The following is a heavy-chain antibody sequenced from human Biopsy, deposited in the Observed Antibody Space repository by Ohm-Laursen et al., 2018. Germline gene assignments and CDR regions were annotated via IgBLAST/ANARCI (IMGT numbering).Heavy chain of an antibody. CDR2: VYYTGST. D-gene: IGHD3-22*01. J-gene: IGHJ2*01. Sequence: SETLSLPCTVSAYPISSDYWIWIPRPAGKGLVWIGYVYYTGSTDYNPSLQSRVTISVDTSKNHFSLRLRSVTPADTAIYYCARDRGYYSDRTVPGYFDLWGRGTLVTVSS. CDR3: ARDRGYYSDRTVPGYFDL. CDR1: AYPISSDY. V-gene: IGHV4-59*01.